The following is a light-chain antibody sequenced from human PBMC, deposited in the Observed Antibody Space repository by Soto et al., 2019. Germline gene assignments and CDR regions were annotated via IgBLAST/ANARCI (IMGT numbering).Light chain of an antibody. J-gene: IGKJ1*01. CDR2: GAS. V-gene: IGKV3-15*01. Sequence: EIVMTQSPATLSVSPGDIAALSCSASQSVGNNLAWYQQKPGQAPRLLIYGASTRATGIPARFSGSGSGTEFTLTISSLQSEDFAIYFCQQYNNWPPDRTFGQGTKVEIK. CDR1: QSVGNN. CDR3: QQYNNWPPDRT.